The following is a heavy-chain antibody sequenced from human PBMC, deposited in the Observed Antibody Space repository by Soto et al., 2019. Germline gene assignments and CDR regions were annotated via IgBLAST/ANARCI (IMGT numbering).Heavy chain of an antibody. CDR1: GFTFNDYY. D-gene: IGHD5-18*01. V-gene: IGHV3-11*06. CDR2: ISVTSAYT. J-gene: IGHJ4*02. CDR3: AITPRSSYGPFDY. Sequence: GGSLRLSCVASGFTFNDYYMSWIRQAPGKGLEWLSYISVTSAYTNYAESVRGRFTISRDNAQNSLYLQMNSLRAEDTALYYCAITPRSSYGPFDYWGRGTLVTVSS.